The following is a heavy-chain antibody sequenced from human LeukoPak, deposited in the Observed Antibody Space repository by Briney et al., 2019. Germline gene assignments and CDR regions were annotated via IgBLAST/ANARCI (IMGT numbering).Heavy chain of an antibody. V-gene: IGHV5-51*01. CDR2: IYPGDSDT. Sequence: PGGSLRLSCKGSGYSFTSYWIGWVRQMPGKGLEWMGIIYPGDSDTRYSPSFQGQVTISADKSISTAYLQWSSLKASDTAMYYCARYSSSSKGGIDYWGQGTLVTVSS. J-gene: IGHJ4*02. D-gene: IGHD6-19*01. CDR1: GYSFTSYW. CDR3: ARYSSSSKGGIDY.